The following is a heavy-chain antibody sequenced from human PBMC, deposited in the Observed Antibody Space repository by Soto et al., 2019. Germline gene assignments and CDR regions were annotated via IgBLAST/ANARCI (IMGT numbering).Heavy chain of an antibody. CDR2: IYSGGST. CDR3: ARGTSSREKDFWSGYYTG. Sequence: GGSLRLSCAASGFTVSSNYMSWVRQAPGKGLEWVSVIYSGGSTSYAQKFQGRVTMTRDTSTSTVYMELSSLRSEDTAVYYCARGTSSREKDFWSGYYTGWGQGTLVTVSS. J-gene: IGHJ4*02. D-gene: IGHD3-3*01. V-gene: IGHV3-53*05. CDR1: GFTVSSNY.